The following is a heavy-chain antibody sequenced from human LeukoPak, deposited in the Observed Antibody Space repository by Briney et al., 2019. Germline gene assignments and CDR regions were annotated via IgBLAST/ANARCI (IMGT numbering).Heavy chain of an antibody. CDR2: INPNSGGT. V-gene: IGHV1-2*02. CDR1: GYTFTGYY. CDR3: ARESRDGYSDAFDI. J-gene: IGHJ3*02. D-gene: IGHD5-24*01. Sequence: SVKVSCKASGYTFTGYYMHWVRQAPGQGLEWMGWINPNSGGTNYAQKFQGRITMTRDTSISTAYMELSRLRSDDTAVYYCARESRDGYSDAFDIWGQGTMVTVSS.